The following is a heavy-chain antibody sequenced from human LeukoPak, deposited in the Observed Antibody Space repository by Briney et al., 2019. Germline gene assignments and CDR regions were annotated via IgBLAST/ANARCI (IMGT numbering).Heavy chain of an antibody. V-gene: IGHV1-3*01. CDR2: INAGNGNT. Sequence: ASVKVSCKASGYTFTSYAMHWVRQAPGQRLEWMGWINAGNGNTKYSQKFQGRVTIIRDTSASTAYMELSSLRSEDTAVYYCARASSYYDFWSGYLGSYYYGMDVWGQGTTVTASS. CDR3: ARASSYYDFWSGYLGSYYYGMDV. CDR1: GYTFTSYA. D-gene: IGHD3-3*01. J-gene: IGHJ6*02.